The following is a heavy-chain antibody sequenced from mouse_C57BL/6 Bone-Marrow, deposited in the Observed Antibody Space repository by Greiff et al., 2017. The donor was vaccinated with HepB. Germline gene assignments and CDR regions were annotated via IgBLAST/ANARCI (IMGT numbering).Heavy chain of an antibody. J-gene: IGHJ4*01. V-gene: IGHV5-12*01. D-gene: IGHD1-1*01. CDR2: ISNGGGST. CDR1: GFTFSDYY. CDR3: SRQLQRTPYYAMDY. Sequence: EVQRVESGGGLVQPGGSLKLSCAASGFTFSDYYMYWVRQTPEKRLEWVAYISNGGGSTDYPDTVKGRFTITRDNAKNTRYLQLSRLNSEDTAMYYCSRQLQRTPYYAMDYWGQGTSVTVSS.